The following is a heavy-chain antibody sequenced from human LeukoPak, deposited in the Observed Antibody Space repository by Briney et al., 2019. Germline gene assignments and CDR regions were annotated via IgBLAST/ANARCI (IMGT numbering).Heavy chain of an antibody. D-gene: IGHD3-9*01. CDR1: GFTFSSYW. CDR3: AKVPSYVDYDILTGYY. J-gene: IGHJ4*02. Sequence: GGSLRLSCAASGFTFSSYWMHWVRQAPGKGLEWVAVISYDGINKYYADSVKGRFTISRDNSKNTLYLQMNSLRAEDTAVYYCAKVPSYVDYDILTGYYWGQGTLVTVSS. V-gene: IGHV3-30*18. CDR2: ISYDGINK.